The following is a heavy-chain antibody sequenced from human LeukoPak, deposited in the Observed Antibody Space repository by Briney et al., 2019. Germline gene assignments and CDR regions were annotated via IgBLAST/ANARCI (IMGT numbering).Heavy chain of an antibody. V-gene: IGHV1-18*01. D-gene: IGHD6-13*01. CDR2: ISAYNGNT. CDR3: ARAPIAAAGGGFDP. Sequence: ASVKVSCKASGYSFTSYGISWVRQAPGQGLEWMGWISAYNGNTNYAQKLQGRVTMTTDTSTSTVYMELSSLRSEDTAVYYCARAPIAAAGGGFDPWGQGTLVTVSS. CDR1: GYSFTSYG. J-gene: IGHJ5*02.